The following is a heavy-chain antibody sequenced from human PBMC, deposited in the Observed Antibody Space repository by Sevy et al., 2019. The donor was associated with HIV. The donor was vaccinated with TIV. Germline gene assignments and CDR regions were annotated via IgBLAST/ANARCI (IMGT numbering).Heavy chain of an antibody. Sequence: GESLKISCKGSGYSFTNYWIAWVRQMPGKGLEWMGFIYPGDSETKYSPSFHGQVTISADKSISTAYLHWSSLKASDTAMYYCARFYDSSGHFPSDYWGQGTLVTVSS. J-gene: IGHJ4*02. CDR1: GYSFTNYW. CDR2: IYPGDSET. V-gene: IGHV5-51*01. D-gene: IGHD3-22*01. CDR3: ARFYDSSGHFPSDY.